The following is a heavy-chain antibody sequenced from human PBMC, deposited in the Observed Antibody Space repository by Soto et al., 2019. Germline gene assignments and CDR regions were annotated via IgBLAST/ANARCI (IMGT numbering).Heavy chain of an antibody. V-gene: IGHV5-51*01. Sequence: EVQLVQSGAEVKKPGESVKISCKGSGYSFTTFWIGWVRQMPEKGLEWMGIIYPADTDTKYIPSFQGQVTISADKSIITADLQGSSLKAWDTAMYYCASRASWEVIYNGFDKWGQGTMVTVSS. D-gene: IGHD1-26*01. J-gene: IGHJ3*02. CDR2: IYPADTDT. CDR3: ASRASWEVIYNGFDK. CDR1: GYSFTTFW.